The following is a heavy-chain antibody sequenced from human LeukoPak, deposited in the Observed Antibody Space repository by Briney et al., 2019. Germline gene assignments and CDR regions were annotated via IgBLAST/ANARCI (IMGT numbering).Heavy chain of an antibody. CDR2: FSLDTDRI. CDR3: AGYGSGSF. J-gene: IGHJ4*02. V-gene: IGHV3-9*01. Sequence: GGSLRLSCTVSGPSFEAYAMHWVRQGPGKGLEWVSGFSLDTDRIGYADSVKGRFTISRDNAKNSLYLQMNSLRAEDTAVYYCAGYGSGSFWGQGTLVTVSS. CDR1: GPSFEAYA. D-gene: IGHD3-10*01.